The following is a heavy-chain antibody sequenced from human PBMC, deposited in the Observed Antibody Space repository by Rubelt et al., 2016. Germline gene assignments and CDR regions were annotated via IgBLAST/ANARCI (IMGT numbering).Heavy chain of an antibody. J-gene: IGHJ4*02. CDR1: GGSFSGYH. D-gene: IGHD6-19*01. V-gene: IGHV4-34*01. CDR3: ARTRQWYPVDY. Sequence: AVYGGSFSGYHWSWIRQHPGKGLEWIGEINHSGSTNYNPSLKSRVTISVDTSKNQFSLKLSSVTAADTAVYYCARTRQWYPVDYWGQGTLVTVSS. CDR2: INHSGST.